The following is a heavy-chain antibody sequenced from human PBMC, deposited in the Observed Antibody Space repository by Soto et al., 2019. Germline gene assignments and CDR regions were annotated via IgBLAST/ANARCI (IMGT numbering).Heavy chain of an antibody. V-gene: IGHV3-7*01. D-gene: IGHD5-12*01. CDR1: GFTFSRYW. J-gene: IGHJ3*02. Sequence: GGSLRLSCAASGFTFSRYWMNWVRQAPGKGLEWVANIKQDGTEKNYVDSVKGRFTISRDNARNSLYLQMDSLRAEDTAVYFCARGDTPTITGMDSFDIWGQGTRVTVSS. CDR2: IKQDGTEK. CDR3: ARGDTPTITGMDSFDI.